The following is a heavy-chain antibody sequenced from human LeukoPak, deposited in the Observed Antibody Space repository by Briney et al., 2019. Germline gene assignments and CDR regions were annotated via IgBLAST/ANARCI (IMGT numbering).Heavy chain of an antibody. J-gene: IGHJ4*02. CDR1: GYTFTGYY. CDR3: ARVVPAAIQSYYFDY. CDR2: INPNSGGT. Sequence: ASVKVSCKASGYTFTGYYMHWVRQAPGQGPEWMGWINPNSGGTNYAQKFQGRVTMTRDTSISTAYMELSRLRSDDTAVYYCARVVPAAIQSYYFDYWGQGTLVTVSS. D-gene: IGHD2-2*02. V-gene: IGHV1-2*02.